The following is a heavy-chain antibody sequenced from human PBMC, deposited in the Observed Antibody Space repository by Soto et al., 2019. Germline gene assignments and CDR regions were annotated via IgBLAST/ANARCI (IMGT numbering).Heavy chain of an antibody. Sequence: QLQLQESGPGLVKPSETLSLTCTVSGGSISSSSYYWGWIRQPPGKGLEWIGSIYYSGSTYYNPSLKSRVTISVDTSKNQFSLKLSSVTAADTAVYYCARTDSGYFDGLRIRWGQGTLVTVSS. CDR3: ARTDSGYFDGLRIR. CDR1: GGSISSSSYY. D-gene: IGHD3-9*01. V-gene: IGHV4-39*01. J-gene: IGHJ4*02. CDR2: IYYSGST.